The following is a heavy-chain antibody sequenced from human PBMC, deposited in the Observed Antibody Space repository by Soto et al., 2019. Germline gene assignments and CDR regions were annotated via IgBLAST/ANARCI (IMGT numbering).Heavy chain of an antibody. CDR2: TYYRSKWYN. CDR3: ARTHDISGWRPTSFDY. Sequence: PSQTLSLTCAISGDSVSSDSAAWNWIRQSPSRGLEWLGRTYYRSKWYNDYAVSVKSRITINPDTSKNQFSLQLNSVTPEDTAVYYCARTHDISGWRPTSFDYWGQRTLVTVS. J-gene: IGHJ4*02. V-gene: IGHV6-1*01. D-gene: IGHD6-19*01. CDR1: GDSVSSDSAA.